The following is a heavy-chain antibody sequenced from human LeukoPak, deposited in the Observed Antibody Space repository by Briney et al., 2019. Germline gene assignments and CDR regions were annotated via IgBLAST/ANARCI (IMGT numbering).Heavy chain of an antibody. Sequence: PGGSLRLSCAASGFTFSSYWMRWVRQAPGKGLEWVANIKQDGSEKYYVDSVKGRFTISRDNAKNSLYLQMNSLRAEDTAVYYCARPWLANEPDYWGQGTLVTVSS. D-gene: IGHD6-19*01. CDR1: GFTFSSYW. J-gene: IGHJ4*02. CDR3: ARPWLANEPDY. CDR2: IKQDGSEK. V-gene: IGHV3-7*01.